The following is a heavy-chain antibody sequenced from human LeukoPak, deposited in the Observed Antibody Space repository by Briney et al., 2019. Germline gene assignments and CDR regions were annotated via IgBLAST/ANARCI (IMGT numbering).Heavy chain of an antibody. Sequence: SETLSLTCAVYGGSFSGYHWSWIRQPPGKGLEWIGEINHSGSTNYNPSLKSRVTISVDTSKNQFSLKLSSVTAADTAVYYCARGYCSSTSCYMGYWGQGTLVTVSS. CDR1: GGSFSGYH. J-gene: IGHJ4*02. D-gene: IGHD2-2*02. V-gene: IGHV4-34*01. CDR2: INHSGST. CDR3: ARGYCSSTSCYMGY.